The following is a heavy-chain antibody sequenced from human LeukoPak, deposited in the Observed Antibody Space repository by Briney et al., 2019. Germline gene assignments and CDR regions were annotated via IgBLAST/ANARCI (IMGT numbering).Heavy chain of an antibody. Sequence: SETLSLTCAVYGGSFSDYDWSWIRQPPGKGLEWIGEINQSGSTNCDPSLKSRVSMSIDTSKSQFSLNLRSVTAADTAVYYCARHLRVTFGGGQTFDYWGQGTLVTVSS. CDR2: INQSGST. V-gene: IGHV4-34*01. CDR3: ARHLRVTFGGGQTFDY. CDR1: GGSFSDYD. D-gene: IGHD3-16*01. J-gene: IGHJ4*02.